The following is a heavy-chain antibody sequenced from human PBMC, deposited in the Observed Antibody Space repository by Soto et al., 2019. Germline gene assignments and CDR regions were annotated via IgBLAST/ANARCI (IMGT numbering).Heavy chain of an antibody. V-gene: IGHV4-59*01. D-gene: IGHD3-3*01. CDR2: IYYSGST. Sequence: SETLSLTXTVSGGSISSYYWSWIRQPPGKGLEWIGYIYYSGSTNYNPSLKSRVTISVDTSKNQFSLKPSSVTAADTAVYYCARDPVGGYDFWSGYRGYGMDVWGQGTTVTVSS. CDR3: ARDPVGGYDFWSGYRGYGMDV. J-gene: IGHJ6*02. CDR1: GGSISSYY.